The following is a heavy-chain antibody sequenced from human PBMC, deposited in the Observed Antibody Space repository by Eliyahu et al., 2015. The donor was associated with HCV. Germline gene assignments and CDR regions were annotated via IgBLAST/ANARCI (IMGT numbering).Heavy chain of an antibody. V-gene: IGHV1-2*02. D-gene: IGHD6-13*01. CDR2: INPNSGGT. Sequence: QVQLVQSGAEVKKPGASVKVSCKASGYTFTGYYMHWVRQAPGQGLEWMGWINPNSGGTNYAQKFQGRVTMTRDTSISTAYMELSRLRSDDTAVYYCARDGIGAAVIRYYYYYYMDVWGKGTTVTVSS. CDR3: ARDGIGAAVIRYYYYYYMDV. J-gene: IGHJ6*03. CDR1: GYTFTGYY.